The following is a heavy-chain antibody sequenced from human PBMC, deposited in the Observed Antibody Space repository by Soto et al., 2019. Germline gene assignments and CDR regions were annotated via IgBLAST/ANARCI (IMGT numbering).Heavy chain of an antibody. J-gene: IGHJ4*02. CDR2: IYYSGST. CDR1: GGSISSSSYY. CDR3: ARLQRGPFGY. Sequence: PSETLSLTCTVSGGSISSSSYYWGWIRQPPGKGLEWIGSIYYSGSTYYNPSLKSRVTISVDTSKNQFSLKLSSVTAADTAVYNCARLQRGPFGYWGQGTLVTVSS. D-gene: IGHD1-1*01. V-gene: IGHV4-39*01.